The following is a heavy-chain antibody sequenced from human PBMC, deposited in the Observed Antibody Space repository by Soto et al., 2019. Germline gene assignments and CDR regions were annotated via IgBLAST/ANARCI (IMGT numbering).Heavy chain of an antibody. CDR2: IKSRTDGGTT. Sequence: VQLVESGGGLVKPGGSLRLSCEVSGFSFSIAWMSWVRQAPGKGLEWVGRIKSRTDGGTTDYAAPVKGRFTISRDDSKNTLYLQMNSLKTEDTAVYYCTTLTVVDVHSDYWGQGTLVVVSS. J-gene: IGHJ4*02. CDR1: GFSFSIAW. V-gene: IGHV3-15*01. CDR3: TTLTVVDVHSDY. D-gene: IGHD2-15*01.